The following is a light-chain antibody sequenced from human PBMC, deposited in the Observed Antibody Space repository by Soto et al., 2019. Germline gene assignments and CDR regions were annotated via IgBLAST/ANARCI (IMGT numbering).Light chain of an antibody. J-gene: IGLJ2*01. CDR2: EVS. CDR3: SSYTTSSTLV. V-gene: IGLV2-18*02. CDR1: SSDVGYYNR. Sequence: QSALTQPPSVSGSPGQSVTISCTGTSSDVGYYNRVSWYQQPPGTAPKLMVFEVSNRPSGVPDRFSGSKSGNTASLTISGLQAEDEADHYCSSYTTSSTLVFGGGTKLTVL.